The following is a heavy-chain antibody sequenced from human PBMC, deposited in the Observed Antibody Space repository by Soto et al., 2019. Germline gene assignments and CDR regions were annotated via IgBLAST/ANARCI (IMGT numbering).Heavy chain of an antibody. CDR3: AVGGSAY. Sequence: QPGGSLRLSCEASGLTFSKYSMNWVRQAAGKGLEWVSYISSSSSTIYYADSVKGRFIISRDNAKNSVYLQMNSLRDEDTAVYYCAVGGSAYWGQGTLVTVSS. CDR1: GLTFSKYS. CDR2: ISSSSSTI. V-gene: IGHV3-48*02. J-gene: IGHJ4*02. D-gene: IGHD3-16*01.